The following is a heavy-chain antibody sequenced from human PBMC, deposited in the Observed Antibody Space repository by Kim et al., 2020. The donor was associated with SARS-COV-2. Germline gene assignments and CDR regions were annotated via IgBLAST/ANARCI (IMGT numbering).Heavy chain of an antibody. J-gene: IGHJ6*02. CDR3: AREYCSGGSCYYYYGMDV. V-gene: IGHV4-34*01. Sequence: KSRVTISVDTSKNQFSLKLSSVTAADTAVYYCAREYCSGGSCYYYYGMDVWGQGTTVTVSS. D-gene: IGHD2-15*01.